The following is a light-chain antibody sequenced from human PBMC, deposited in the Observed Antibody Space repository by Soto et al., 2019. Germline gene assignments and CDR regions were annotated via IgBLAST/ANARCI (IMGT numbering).Light chain of an antibody. Sequence: QPVLMQPPSVSGAPGQRVTISCTGSRSNIGTGYDVHWYQQLPGAAPKLLIFGDNNRPSGVPDRFSGSKSGTSASLAITGLQADDEADYYCGTWDSSLRAVVFGGGTKLTVL. V-gene: IGLV1-40*01. J-gene: IGLJ2*01. CDR2: GDN. CDR1: RSNIGTGYD. CDR3: GTWDSSLRAVV.